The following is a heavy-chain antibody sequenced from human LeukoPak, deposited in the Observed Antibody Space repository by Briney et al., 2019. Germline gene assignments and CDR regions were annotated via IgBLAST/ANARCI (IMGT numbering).Heavy chain of an antibody. CDR2: IKQDGSEK. J-gene: IGHJ4*02. CDR3: ARDRVYYYGSGSKAYYFDY. CDR1: GFTFSSYW. D-gene: IGHD3-10*01. Sequence: GGSLRLSRAASGFTFSSYWMSWVRQAPGKGLEWVANIKQDGSEKYYVDSVKGRFTISRDNAKNSLYLQMNSLRAEDTAVYYCARDRVYYYGSGSKAYYFDYWGQGTLVTVSS. V-gene: IGHV3-7*01.